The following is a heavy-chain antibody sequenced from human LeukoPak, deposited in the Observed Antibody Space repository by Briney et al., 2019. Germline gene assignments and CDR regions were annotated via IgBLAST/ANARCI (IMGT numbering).Heavy chain of an antibody. V-gene: IGHV3-11*06. D-gene: IGHD3-22*01. CDR1: GFTFSDYY. J-gene: IGHJ6*02. Sequence: GGSLRLSCAASGFTFSDYYMSWIRQAPGKGLEWVSYISTTNIYTNYADSVKGRFTISRDNSKNTLYLQMNSLRAEDTATYYCAKDQVPFDSRYGMDVWGQGTTVTVSS. CDR2: ISTTNIYT. CDR3: AKDQVPFDSRYGMDV.